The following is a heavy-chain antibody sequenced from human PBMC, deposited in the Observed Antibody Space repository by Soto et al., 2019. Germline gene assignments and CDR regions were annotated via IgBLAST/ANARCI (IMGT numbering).Heavy chain of an antibody. CDR1: GFTFTSSA. J-gene: IGHJ6*02. D-gene: IGHD6-25*01. CDR2: IVVGSGNT. CDR3: AKDQVSGYSSGRTMDV. V-gene: IGHV1-58*02. Sequence: SVKVSCKASGFTFTSSAMQWVRQARGQRLEWIGWIVVGSGNTNYAQKFQERVTITRDMSTSTAYMELSSLRIEDTAVYYCAKDQVSGYSSGRTMDVWGQGTTVTVSS.